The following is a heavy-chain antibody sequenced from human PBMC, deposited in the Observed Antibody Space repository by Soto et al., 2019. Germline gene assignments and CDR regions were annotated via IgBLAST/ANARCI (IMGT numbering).Heavy chain of an antibody. CDR3: ARSGIVATIDFDY. V-gene: IGHV1-2*04. CDR1: GYTFIGYY. D-gene: IGHD5-12*01. Sequence: ASVKVSCKASGYTFIGYYMHWVRQAPGQGLEWMGWINPNSGGTNYAQKFQGWVTMTRDTSISTAYMELSRLRSDDTAVYYCARSGIVATIDFDYWGQGTLVTVSS. J-gene: IGHJ4*02. CDR2: INPNSGGT.